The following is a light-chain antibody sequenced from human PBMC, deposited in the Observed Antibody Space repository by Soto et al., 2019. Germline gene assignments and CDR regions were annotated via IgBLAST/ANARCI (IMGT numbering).Light chain of an antibody. CDR3: QQYNNWPRT. J-gene: IGKJ1*01. CDR2: GAS. Sequence: EIALTQSPGTLSLSPRERATLSCSASQSVSSNYLAWYQEKLGQAPRLLIYGASTRATGIPARFSGSGSGTEFTLTISSLQSEDFAVYYCQQYNNWPRTFGQGTKVDIK. CDR1: QSVSSN. V-gene: IGKV3-15*01.